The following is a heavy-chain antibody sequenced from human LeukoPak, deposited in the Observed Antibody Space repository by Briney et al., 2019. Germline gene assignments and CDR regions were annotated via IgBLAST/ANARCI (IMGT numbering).Heavy chain of an antibody. D-gene: IGHD6-13*01. V-gene: IGHV1-46*01. CDR1: GYTFTTYF. CDR3: AREERAIAALGRGALDY. Sequence: ASVKVSCKESGYTFTTYFIHWVRQAPGQGLEWMGIINISSGTTTNAQKFQGRVTMTRDTSTGIVYMELSSLRSDDTAVYYCAREERAIAALGRGALDYWGQGTLVTVSS. J-gene: IGHJ4*02. CDR2: INISSGTT.